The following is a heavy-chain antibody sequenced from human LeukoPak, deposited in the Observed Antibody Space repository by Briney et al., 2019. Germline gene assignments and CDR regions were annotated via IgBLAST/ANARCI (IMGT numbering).Heavy chain of an antibody. CDR1: GYTFTSYY. CDR3: ASQRYCSGGSCRNYYYYGMDV. D-gene: IGHD2-15*01. J-gene: IGHJ6*02. Sequence: SVKVSCKASGYTFTSYYMHWVRQAPGQGLEWMGRIIPILGIANYAQKFQGRVAITADKSTSTAYMELSSLRSEDTAVYYCASQRYCSGGSCRNYYYYGMDVWGQGTTVTVSS. V-gene: IGHV1-69*02. CDR2: IIPILGIA.